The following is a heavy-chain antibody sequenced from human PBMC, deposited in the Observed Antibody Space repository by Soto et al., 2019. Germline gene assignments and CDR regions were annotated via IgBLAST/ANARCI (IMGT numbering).Heavy chain of an antibody. CDR3: TRSLAIDFDS. CDR1: GFNFGACA. Sequence: GGSLRLSCSASGFNFGACAMSWVRQAPGKGLEWVGFIRRMAYGGTTDYAASVKGRFSISRDDSKSIVYLQMNSLEIEDTAVYYCTRSLAIDFDSWGQGTLVTVSS. J-gene: IGHJ4*02. V-gene: IGHV3-49*04. CDR2: IRRMAYGGTT.